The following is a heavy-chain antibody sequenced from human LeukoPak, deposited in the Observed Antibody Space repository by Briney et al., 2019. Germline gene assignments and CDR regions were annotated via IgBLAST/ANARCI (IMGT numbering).Heavy chain of an antibody. J-gene: IGHJ4*02. D-gene: IGHD1-26*01. CDR1: GFIFSSYW. CDR3: ARPSLNSGSYFDY. CDR2: INTDGSST. Sequence: GGSLRLSCAASGFIFSSYWMHWVRHAPGKGLAWVSRINTDGSSTSYADSVKGRFTISRDNARNSLYLQMNSLRAEDTAVYYCARPSLNSGSYFDYWGQGILVTVSS. V-gene: IGHV3-74*01.